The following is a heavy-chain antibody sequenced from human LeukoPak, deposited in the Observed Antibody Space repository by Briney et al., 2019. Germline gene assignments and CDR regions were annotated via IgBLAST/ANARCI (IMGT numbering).Heavy chain of an antibody. J-gene: IGHJ4*02. D-gene: IGHD6-6*01. CDR3: AKNEYGTGGYFDY. CDR1: GFTFSSYP. Sequence: GGSPRLSCAASGFTFSSYPMSWVRQAPGKGLEWVSTITGSGGNTYYADSVKGRFTISRDNSKNTLYLQMNSLRAEDTAVYYCAKNEYGTGGYFDYWGQGTLVTVSS. CDR2: ITGSGGNT. V-gene: IGHV3-23*01.